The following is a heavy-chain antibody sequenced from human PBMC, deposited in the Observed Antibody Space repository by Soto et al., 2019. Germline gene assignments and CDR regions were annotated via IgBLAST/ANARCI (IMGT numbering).Heavy chain of an antibody. D-gene: IGHD1-1*01. J-gene: IGHJ6*02. V-gene: IGHV3-23*01. CDR1: GFTFNTYA. Sequence: EVQLLESGGGLVQPGGSLRLSCATSGFTFNTYAMNWVRQAPGKGLEWVSGISAGGDRTFYADSVKGRFTISRDSSQNSLYLQMNSLRAEDTALYYCAKPLETGDYYYYGLDFWGRGTTVTVSS. CDR3: AKPLETGDYYYYGLDF. CDR2: ISAGGDRT.